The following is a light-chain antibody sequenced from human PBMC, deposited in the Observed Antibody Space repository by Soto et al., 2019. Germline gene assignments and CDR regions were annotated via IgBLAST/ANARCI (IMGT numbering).Light chain of an antibody. CDR1: QSISSY. Sequence: DIQMTQSPSSLSASVEDRVTITCRASQSISSYLNWYQQKPGKAPKLLIYAASSLQSGVPSRFSGSGSGTDFTLTISSLQPEAFATYYCQQSYSTPYTFGQGTKLEIK. J-gene: IGKJ2*01. V-gene: IGKV1-39*01. CDR3: QQSYSTPYT. CDR2: AAS.